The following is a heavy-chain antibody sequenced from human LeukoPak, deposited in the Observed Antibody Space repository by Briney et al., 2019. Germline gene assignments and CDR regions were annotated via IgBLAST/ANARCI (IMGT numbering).Heavy chain of an antibody. CDR2: INPHSGGT. CDR1: GYIFTDYY. CDR3: AREGPGSSGWFFDY. V-gene: IGHV1-2*02. J-gene: IGHJ4*02. D-gene: IGHD6-19*01. Sequence: ASVKVSCKASGYIFTDYYMHWVRQASGQGLEWMGWINPHSGGTKYAQKFQGRVTMTRDTSITTAYMEVSRLRSDDTAVYYCAREGPGSSGWFFDYWGQGTLVSVSS.